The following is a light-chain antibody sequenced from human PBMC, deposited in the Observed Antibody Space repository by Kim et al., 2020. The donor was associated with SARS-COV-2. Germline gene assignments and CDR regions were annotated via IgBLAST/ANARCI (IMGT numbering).Light chain of an antibody. CDR1: SSNIGSRGF. Sequence: QCITITCSGNSSNIGSRGFVSVSWYQQYSGKAPKLNLYWINMRPSGVSNRFSGSKSGNTASLTISGLQAEDEADYYCCSIASSPLFGGGTKVTVL. J-gene: IGLJ2*01. V-gene: IGLV2-23*02. CDR3: CSIASSPL. CDR2: WIN.